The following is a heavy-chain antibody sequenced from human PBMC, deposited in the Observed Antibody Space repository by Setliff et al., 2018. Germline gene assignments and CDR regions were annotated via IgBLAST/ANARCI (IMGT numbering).Heavy chain of an antibody. CDR2: INHRGTT. CDR1: GGSFSGYY. Sequence: SETLSLTCAVYGGSFSGYYWNWIRQAPGKGLEWIGEINHRGTTSYTPSLKGRVTISVDTSKNLFSLELSSVTAADTAVYFCARGPRFDYESPTYRRRFDPWGQGTAVTAPQ. V-gene: IGHV4-34*01. D-gene: IGHD3-22*01. CDR3: ARGPRFDYESPTYRRRFDP. J-gene: IGHJ5*02.